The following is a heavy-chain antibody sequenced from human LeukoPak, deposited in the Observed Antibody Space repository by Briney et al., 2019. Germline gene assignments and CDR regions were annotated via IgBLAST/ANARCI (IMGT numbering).Heavy chain of an antibody. CDR1: GFTFSSYG. CDR2: ISGSGGST. D-gene: IGHD2-15*01. V-gene: IGHV3-23*01. J-gene: IGHJ4*02. CDR3: AKDCRGGSCYVFDY. Sequence: GGSLRLSCAASGFTFSSYGMHWVRQAPGKGLEWVSAISGSGGSTYYADSVKGRFTISRDNSKNTLYLQMNSLRAEDTAVYCCAKDCRGGSCYVFDYWGQGTLVTVSS.